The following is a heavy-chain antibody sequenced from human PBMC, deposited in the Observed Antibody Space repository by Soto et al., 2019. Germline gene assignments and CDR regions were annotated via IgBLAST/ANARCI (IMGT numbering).Heavy chain of an antibody. CDR1: GFTFSGSA. Sequence: EVQLVESGGGLVQPGGSLKLSCAASGFTFSGSAMHWVRQASGKGLEWVGRIRSKANNYATVYAASVKGRFTISRDDSQNTTHRQMNSLKTEDTALYYCARHALQYCGGDCYLLPYFDLWGRGTLVTVSS. CDR3: ARHALQYCGGDCYLLPYFDL. D-gene: IGHD2-21*02. V-gene: IGHV3-73*02. CDR2: IRSKANNYAT. J-gene: IGHJ2*01.